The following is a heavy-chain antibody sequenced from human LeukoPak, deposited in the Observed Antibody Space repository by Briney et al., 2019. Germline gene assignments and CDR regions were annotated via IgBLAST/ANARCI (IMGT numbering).Heavy chain of an antibody. D-gene: IGHD1-14*01. CDR3: ARGLAYRGAFDI. Sequence: PSETLSLTCAVYGGSFSGYYWSWIRQPPGKGLEWIGEINHSGSTNYNPSLKSRVTISVDTSKNQFSLKLGSVTAADTAVYYCARGLAYRGAFDIWGQGTMVTVSS. CDR2: INHSGST. CDR1: GGSFSGYY. J-gene: IGHJ3*02. V-gene: IGHV4-34*01.